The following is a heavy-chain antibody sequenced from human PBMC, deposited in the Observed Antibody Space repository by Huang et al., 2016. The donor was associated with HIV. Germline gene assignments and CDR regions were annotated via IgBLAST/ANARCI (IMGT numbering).Heavy chain of an antibody. D-gene: IGHD3-3*01. Sequence: QMQLQQRGAGLLKPSETLSLTCGVSGGSFTGNYLTWIRQAPGKGLEWSGEVNDGGATNYNPSLNGRVTISLDKSNRELSLNLRSVTAADTAVYYCARQWTILEWLLGLDVWGQGTTVIVSS. CDR1: GGSFTGNY. J-gene: IGHJ6*02. CDR3: ARQWTILEWLLGLDV. V-gene: IGHV4-34*02. CDR2: VNDGGAT.